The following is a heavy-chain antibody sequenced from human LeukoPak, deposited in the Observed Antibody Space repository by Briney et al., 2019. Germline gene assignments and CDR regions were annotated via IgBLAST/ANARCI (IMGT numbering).Heavy chain of an antibody. CDR1: GGTFSSYA. Sequence: ASVKVSCKASGGTFSSYAISWVRHAPGQGLEWMGRIIPILGIANYAQKFQGRVTITADKSTSTAYMELSSLRSEDTAVYYCAREISSSSRRDYWGQGTLVTVSS. D-gene: IGHD6-6*01. J-gene: IGHJ4*02. CDR2: IIPILGIA. CDR3: AREISSSSRRDY. V-gene: IGHV1-69*04.